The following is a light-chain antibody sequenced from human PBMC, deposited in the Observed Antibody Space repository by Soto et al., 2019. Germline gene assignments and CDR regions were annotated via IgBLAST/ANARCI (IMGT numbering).Light chain of an antibody. CDR3: QQAKSFPLT. CDR2: TGS. J-gene: IGKJ4*01. V-gene: IGKV1-12*01. CDR1: QGISNW. Sequence: DIQMTQSPSSVSASVGDRVSITCRASQGISNWLAWYQQKPGRAPKLLIYTGSSLQSGVPSRFRGTGSGTDFTLTISSLQPEDVATYYCQQAKSFPLTFGGGTKVEIK.